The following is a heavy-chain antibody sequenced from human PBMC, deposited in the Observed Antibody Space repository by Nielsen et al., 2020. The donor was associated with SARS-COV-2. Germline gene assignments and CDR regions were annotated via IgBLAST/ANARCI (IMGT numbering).Heavy chain of an antibody. D-gene: IGHD3-10*01. J-gene: IGHJ4*02. Sequence: GESLKISCAASGFTFSSLWMSWVRQVPGKGLEWVADIKPDGSEKVYVDSVKGRFTISRDNAKNSLYLQMNSLRAEDTALYYCAKDYYGSGSYFDYWGQGTLVTVSS. CDR3: AKDYYGSGSYFDY. CDR1: GFTFSSLW. CDR2: IKPDGSEK. V-gene: IGHV3-7*03.